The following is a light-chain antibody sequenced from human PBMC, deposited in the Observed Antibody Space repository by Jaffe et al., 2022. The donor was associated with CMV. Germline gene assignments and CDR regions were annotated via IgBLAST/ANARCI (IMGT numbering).Light chain of an antibody. V-gene: IGKV3-15*01. CDR1: QSVGGN. CDR2: AAS. J-gene: IGKJ2*01. CDR3: QQYDDWPPYT. Sequence: EIVMTQSPGTLSVSPGGRATLSCRASQSVGGNLAWYQQKPGQAPRLLIYAASTRATGIPGRFSGSGSGTEFTLTISSLQSEDCGVYYCQQYDDWPPYTFGQGTNLEIK.